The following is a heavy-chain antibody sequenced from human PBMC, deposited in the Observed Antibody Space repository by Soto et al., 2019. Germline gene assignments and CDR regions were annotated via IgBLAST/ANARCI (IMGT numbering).Heavy chain of an antibody. CDR3: ERHTDDVHYICGSDYSGMDV. V-gene: IGHV1-18*01. J-gene: IGHJ6*02. Sequence: QVQLVQSGAEVKKPGASVKVSCKATGYMFTRYGITWVRQAPGQGIEWMGWISLNNGKTNYAQKFQGRVTMTTDTSTNTVYMELSSLRSDATAIYYCERHTDDVHYICGSDYSGMDVWGQGSTVTVSS. D-gene: IGHD3-16*01. CDR2: ISLNNGKT. CDR1: GYMFTRYG.